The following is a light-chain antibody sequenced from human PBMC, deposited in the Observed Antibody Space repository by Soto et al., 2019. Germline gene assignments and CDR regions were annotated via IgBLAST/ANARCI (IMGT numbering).Light chain of an antibody. V-gene: IGLV2-11*01. J-gene: IGLJ3*02. CDR1: NSDIGNYNY. Sequence: QSALTQPRSVSGSPGQSVTISCTGTNSDIGNYNYVSWYQQHPGKAPKVMIYDVSKRPSGVPDRFSGSKSGDTASLTISGLQAEDEADYYCCSYPGGHTWVFGGGTQLTVL. CDR3: CSYPGGHTWV. CDR2: DVS.